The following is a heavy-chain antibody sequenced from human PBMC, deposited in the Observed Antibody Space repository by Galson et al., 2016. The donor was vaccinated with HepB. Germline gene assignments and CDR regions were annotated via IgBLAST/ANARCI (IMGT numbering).Heavy chain of an antibody. Sequence: QSGAEVKTPGESLKVSCKASGYTFTNYAMHWVRQAPGQRLEWMGWISAGNGNTKYSQKFQGRVTITRDASASTAYMELSSLRSEDTAVYYCARETGATAIRLWYFDLWGRGTLVTVSS. J-gene: IGHJ2*01. CDR2: ISAGNGNT. CDR1: GYTFTNYA. V-gene: IGHV1-3*01. D-gene: IGHD2-21*02. CDR3: ARETGATAIRLWYFDL.